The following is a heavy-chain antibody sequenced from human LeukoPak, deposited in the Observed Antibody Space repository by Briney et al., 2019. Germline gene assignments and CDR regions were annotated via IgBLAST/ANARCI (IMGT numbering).Heavy chain of an antibody. D-gene: IGHD6-6*01. CDR2: IIPIFGTA. CDR3: ARGVAARPGIYYSYYYYMDV. V-gene: IGHV1-69*05. J-gene: IGHJ6*03. CDR1: GGTFSNYA. Sequence: GSSVKVSCKASGGTFSNYAISWVRQAPGQGLEWMGGIIPIFGTANCAQKFQDGVTISTDESTSTAYMELSSLRSEDTAVYYCARGVAARPGIYYSYYYYMDVWDKGTTVTVSS.